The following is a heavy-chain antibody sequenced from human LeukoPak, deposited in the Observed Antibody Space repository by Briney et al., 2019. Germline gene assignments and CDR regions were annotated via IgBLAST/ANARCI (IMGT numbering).Heavy chain of an antibody. V-gene: IGHV3-7*01. CDR1: GFTFRTYW. J-gene: IGHJ4*02. CDR3: ARLIGDRTIYDY. D-gene: IGHD6-6*01. CDR2: INQGGSET. Sequence: PGGSLRLSCAASGFTFRTYWMSWVRQAPGKGLEWVASINQGGSETYYVESVKGRFTISRDNAMNSSFLQMNSRRAEDTAVYYCARLIGDRTIYDYWGQGTLVTVSS.